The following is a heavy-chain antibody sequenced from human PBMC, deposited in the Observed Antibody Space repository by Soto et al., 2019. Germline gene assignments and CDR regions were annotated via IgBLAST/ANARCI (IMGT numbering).Heavy chain of an antibody. J-gene: IGHJ2*01. CDR3: AREVTGDWSFDL. CDR1: GGSINSGGFY. CDR2: IYYSGTT. V-gene: IGHV4-31*03. D-gene: IGHD7-27*01. Sequence: QVQLQESGPGLVKPSQTLSLTCTVSGGSINSGGFYWNWIRQHPGKGLEWIGYIYYSGTTYYTPSLRSRLTISVDTAANPFCLKLSSVTAADPAVYYCAREVTGDWSFDLWGRGTVVTVSS.